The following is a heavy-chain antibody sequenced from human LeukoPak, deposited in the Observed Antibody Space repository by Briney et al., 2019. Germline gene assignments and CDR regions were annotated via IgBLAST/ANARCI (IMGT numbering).Heavy chain of an antibody. CDR1: GFSFSSYG. Sequence: GRSLRLSCAASGFSFSSYGMHWVRQAPGKGLEWVAVIWYDGTNKYYADSVKGRFTISRDNSKNTLYLQMNSLRAEDTAVSYCARDQRGFSYSKYYFDYWGQGTLVTVSS. D-gene: IGHD5-18*01. CDR2: IWYDGTNK. CDR3: ARDQRGFSYSKYYFDY. V-gene: IGHV3-33*01. J-gene: IGHJ4*02.